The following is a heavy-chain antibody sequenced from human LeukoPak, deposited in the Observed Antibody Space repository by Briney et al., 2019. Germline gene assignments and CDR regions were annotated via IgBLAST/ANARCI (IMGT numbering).Heavy chain of an antibody. J-gene: IGHJ4*02. D-gene: IGHD6-13*01. Sequence: GESLKISCKGSGYSFTSYWIGWVRQMPGKGLEWMGVIYPGDSDTRYSPSLQGQVTISADKSSSTAYLQWSSLKASDTAMYYCARRGPVAAAGYYFDYWGQGTLVTVSS. V-gene: IGHV5-51*01. CDR3: ARRGPVAAAGYYFDY. CDR2: IYPGDSDT. CDR1: GYSFTSYW.